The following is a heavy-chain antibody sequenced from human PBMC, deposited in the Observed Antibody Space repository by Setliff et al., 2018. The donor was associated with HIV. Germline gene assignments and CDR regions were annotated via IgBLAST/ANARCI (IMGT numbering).Heavy chain of an antibody. CDR2: ISVYNGNT. D-gene: IGHD3-22*01. CDR1: GYTFLNYG. J-gene: IGHJ4*02. V-gene: IGHV1-18*01. Sequence: ASVKVSCKASGYTFLNYGINWVRQAPGQGLEWMGWISVYNGNTNYARKLQGRVTMTTDTSTRTVYMELRSLRSDDTAVYYCASVTELDYYGGSGPTHLLFDSWGQGTLVTVSS. CDR3: ASVTELDYYGGSGPTHLLFDS.